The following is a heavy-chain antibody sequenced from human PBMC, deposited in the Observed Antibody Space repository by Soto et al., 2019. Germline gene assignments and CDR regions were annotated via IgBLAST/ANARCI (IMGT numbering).Heavy chain of an antibody. Sequence: QVQLVQSGAEVKKPGSSVKVSCKASGGTFSSYAISWVRQAPGQGLEWMGGIIPIFGTANYAQKFQGRVTITADESTSTAYMELSSLRSEDTAVYYCARDGEVAAVDLYYYYGMDVWGQGTTVTVSS. V-gene: IGHV1-69*12. CDR3: ARDGEVAAVDLYYYYGMDV. J-gene: IGHJ6*02. CDR1: GGTFSSYA. D-gene: IGHD6-13*01. CDR2: IIPIFGTA.